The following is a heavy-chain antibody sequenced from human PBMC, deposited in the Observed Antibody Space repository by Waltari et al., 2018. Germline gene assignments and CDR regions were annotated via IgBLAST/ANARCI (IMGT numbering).Heavy chain of an antibody. CDR3: AKDGGSSWYYFDY. CDR2: ISWNSGSI. CDR1: GFTFDDYA. J-gene: IGHJ4*02. D-gene: IGHD6-13*01. Sequence: EVQLVESGGGLVQPGRSLRLSCAASGFTFDDYAMPWVRQAPGKGLEWVSGISWNSGSIGYADSVKGRFTISRDNAKNSLYLQMNSLRAEDTALYYCAKDGGSSWYYFDYWGQGTLVTVSS. V-gene: IGHV3-9*01.